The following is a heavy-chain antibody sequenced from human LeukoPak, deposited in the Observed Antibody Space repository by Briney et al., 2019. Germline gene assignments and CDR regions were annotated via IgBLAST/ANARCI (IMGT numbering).Heavy chain of an antibody. CDR3: ARIYSGYDSDPFDFDY. D-gene: IGHD5-12*01. V-gene: IGHV1-2*06. J-gene: IGHJ4*02. CDR2: INPNSGGT. CDR1: GYTFTGYY. Sequence: ASVKVSCKASGYTFTGYYMHWVRQAPGQGLEWMGRINPNSGGTNYARKFQGRVTMTRDTSISTAYMELSRLRSDDTAVYYCARIYSGYDSDPFDFDYWGQGTLVTVSS.